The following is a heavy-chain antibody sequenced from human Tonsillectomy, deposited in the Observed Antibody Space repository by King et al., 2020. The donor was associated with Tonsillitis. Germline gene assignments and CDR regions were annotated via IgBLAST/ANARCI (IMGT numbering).Heavy chain of an antibody. CDR1: GFSLSTSGMC. CDR3: ARTEQQLTLGYYYMDV. V-gene: IGHV2-70*04. Sequence: TLKESGPALVKPTKTLTLTCTFSGFSLSTSGMCVSWIRQPSGKALEWLARIDWDDDKFYSTSLKTRLTISKDTSKNQVLLTMTNMDPVDTATYYCARTEQQLTLGYYYMDVWGKGTTVSVSS. CDR2: IDWDDDK. D-gene: IGHD6-13*01. J-gene: IGHJ6*03.